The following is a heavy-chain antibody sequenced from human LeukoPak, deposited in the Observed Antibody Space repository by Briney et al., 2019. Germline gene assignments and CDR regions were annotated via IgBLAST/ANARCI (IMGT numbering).Heavy chain of an antibody. Sequence: GGSLRLSCAASGFTFSNYGIHWVRQAPGKGLEWVAFIRYDGSDKYYADSVKGRFTISRDSSKNTVYLQMNSLRDEDTAVYYCAKAPYRGGSSWTEFDYWGQGTLVTVSS. J-gene: IGHJ4*02. CDR1: GFTFSNYG. CDR2: IRYDGSDK. CDR3: AKAPYRGGSSWTEFDY. D-gene: IGHD6-13*01. V-gene: IGHV3-30*02.